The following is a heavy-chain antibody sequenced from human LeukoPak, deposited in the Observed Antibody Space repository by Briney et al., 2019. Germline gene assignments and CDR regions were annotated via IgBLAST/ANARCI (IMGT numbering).Heavy chain of an antibody. Sequence: GGSLRLSCAASGFTFSSYSMTWVRQAPGKGLDWVSYISSSSSTIYYADSVKGRFTISRDNAKNSLYLQMYSLRAEDTAVYYCARDILTGSQSRYQHWGQGTLVTVSS. CDR2: ISSSSSTI. CDR1: GFTFSSYS. V-gene: IGHV3-48*04. D-gene: IGHD3-9*01. J-gene: IGHJ1*01. CDR3: ARDILTGSQSRYQH.